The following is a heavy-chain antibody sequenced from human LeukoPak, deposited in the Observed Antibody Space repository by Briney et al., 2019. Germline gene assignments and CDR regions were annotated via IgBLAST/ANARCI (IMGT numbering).Heavy chain of an antibody. CDR3: ASRRARYCSGGSCYAPPPGY. CDR2: INHSGST. Sequence: SETLSLTCAVYGGSFSGYYWSWVRQPPGKGLEWIGEINHSGSTNYNPSLTRGGTISVDTTKKKYSLKLSSVTAADTAVYYCASRRARYCSGGSCYAPPPGYWGQGTLVTVSS. J-gene: IGHJ4*02. CDR1: GGSFSGYY. V-gene: IGHV4-34*01. D-gene: IGHD2-15*01.